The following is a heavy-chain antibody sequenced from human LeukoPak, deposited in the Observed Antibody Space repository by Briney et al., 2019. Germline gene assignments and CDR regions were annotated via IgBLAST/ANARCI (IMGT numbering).Heavy chain of an antibody. Sequence: SGRSLRLSCAASGFTFSSYAMHWVRQAPGKGLEWVAVISYDGSNKYYADSVKGRFTISRDNSKNTLYLQMNSLRAEDTAVYYCARDGTGSGFDYWGQGTLVTVSS. D-gene: IGHD1-7*01. CDR2: ISYDGSNK. J-gene: IGHJ4*02. V-gene: IGHV3-30-3*01. CDR3: ARDGTGSGFDY. CDR1: GFTFSSYA.